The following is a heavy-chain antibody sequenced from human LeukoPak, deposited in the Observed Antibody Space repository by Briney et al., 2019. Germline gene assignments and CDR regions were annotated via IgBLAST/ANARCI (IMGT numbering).Heavy chain of an antibody. D-gene: IGHD2-2*02. V-gene: IGHV1-18*01. CDR3: ARGPVSVVVPAAIPSAEYFQH. J-gene: IGHJ1*01. Sequence: EASVKVSCKASGYTFNSFSINWVRQSPGQGLEWMGWISTYNGNTNHSQKLQGRVTMTTDTSTSTAYMELSSLRSEDTAVYYCARGPVSVVVPAAIPSAEYFQHWGQGTLVTVSS. CDR1: GYTFNSFS. CDR2: ISTYNGNT.